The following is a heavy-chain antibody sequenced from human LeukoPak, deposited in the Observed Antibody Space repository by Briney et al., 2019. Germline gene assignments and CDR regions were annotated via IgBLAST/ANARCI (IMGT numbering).Heavy chain of an antibody. V-gene: IGHV3-48*03. CDR3: SRGWNLNY. Sequence: GGSLRESLAASGFTFISHQINWVRQAPGMGLEWVAYVGSGGSSMHYADSVKGRFTISRDNAKNSLYLQMNSLRAEDTAVYYCSRGWNLNYWGQGTLVTVSS. CDR2: VGSGGSSM. CDR1: GFTFISHQ. J-gene: IGHJ4*02. D-gene: IGHD1-1*01.